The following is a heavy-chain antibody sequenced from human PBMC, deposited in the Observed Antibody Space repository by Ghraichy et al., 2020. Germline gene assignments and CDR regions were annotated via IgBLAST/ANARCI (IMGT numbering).Heavy chain of an antibody. CDR2: ISGSGGST. D-gene: IGHD6-19*01. CDR3: AKAGYSSGWYDVYIQYYFDY. J-gene: IGHJ4*02. Sequence: GSLRLSCAASGFTFSSYAMSWVRQAPGKGLEWVSAISGSGGSTYYADSVKGRFTISRDNSKNTLYLQMNSLRAEDTAVYYCAKAGYSSGWYDVYIQYYFDYWGQGTLVTVSS. V-gene: IGHV3-23*01. CDR1: GFTFSSYA.